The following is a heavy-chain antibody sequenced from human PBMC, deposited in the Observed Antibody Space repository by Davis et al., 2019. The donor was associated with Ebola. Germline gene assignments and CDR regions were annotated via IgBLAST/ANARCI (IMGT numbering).Heavy chain of an antibody. CDR3: ASREVGLHNLF. D-gene: IGHD1-26*01. V-gene: IGHV3-23*01. CDR2: IGTDHDT. J-gene: IGHJ4*02. CDR1: GFTFSAYA. Sequence: GGSLRLSCAASGFTFSAYAMYWVRQAPGKGLEWVSLIGTDHDTYYPDSVKGRFTISRDNSKNTFYLQMSSLTAEDTGVYYCASREVGLHNLFWGQGTLVTVSS.